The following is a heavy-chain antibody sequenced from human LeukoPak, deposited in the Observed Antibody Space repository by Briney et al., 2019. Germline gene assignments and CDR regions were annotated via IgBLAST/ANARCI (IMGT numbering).Heavy chain of an antibody. D-gene: IGHD2-15*01. CDR2: IYYSGST. CDR1: GGSISSYY. Sequence: PSETLSLTCTVSGGSISSYYWSWIRQPPGKGLEWIGYIYYSGSTNYNPSLKSRVTISVDTSKDQFSLKLSSVTAADTAVYYCARAGILYANWFDPWGQGTLVTVSS. V-gene: IGHV4-59*01. J-gene: IGHJ5*02. CDR3: ARAGILYANWFDP.